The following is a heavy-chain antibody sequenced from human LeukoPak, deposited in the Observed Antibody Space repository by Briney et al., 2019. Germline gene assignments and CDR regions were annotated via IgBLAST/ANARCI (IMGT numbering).Heavy chain of an antibody. CDR1: GFTFSNYA. D-gene: IGHD7-27*01. CDR3: AHPGVLIPL. J-gene: IGHJ4*02. Sequence: RGSLRLSCVASGFTFSNYAMSWVRQAPGQGLEWVSAILGSGDSTYYADFVKGGFTISRDNSKNTVYLQMSSLRFEDTAVYYCAHPGVLIPLWGQGTLVTVSS. V-gene: IGHV3-23*01. CDR2: ILGSGDST.